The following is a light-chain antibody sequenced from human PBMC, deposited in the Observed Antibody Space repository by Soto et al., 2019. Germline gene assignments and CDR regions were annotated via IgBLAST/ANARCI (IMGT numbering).Light chain of an antibody. CDR2: GAS. CDR3: QSDNSAPFT. Sequence: DIQMTQSPSSLSPSLGHRVTITCRASQGISNNLAWYQQRPGKVPKVLIFGASTLERGVPPRFSGSGSGTDFTLTISRLQPEDVATYYCQSDNSAPFTFGPGTKVDI. V-gene: IGKV1-27*01. J-gene: IGKJ3*01. CDR1: QGISNN.